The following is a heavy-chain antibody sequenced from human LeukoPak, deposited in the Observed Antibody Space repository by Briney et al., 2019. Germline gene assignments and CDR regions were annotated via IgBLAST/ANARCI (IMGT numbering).Heavy chain of an antibody. V-gene: IGHV1-2*02. J-gene: IGHJ3*01. CDR1: GYTFTGYY. CDR2: INPNNGGT. Sequence: ASVKVSCKASGYTFTGYYIHWVRQAPGLGLEWMGWINPNNGGTNFAQRFQGRVTMTRDTSLSTAYMELSRLRSDDTAVYYCARDSSFVSSDAFAFWGQGTMVTVSS. D-gene: IGHD6-6*01. CDR3: ARDSSFVSSDAFAF.